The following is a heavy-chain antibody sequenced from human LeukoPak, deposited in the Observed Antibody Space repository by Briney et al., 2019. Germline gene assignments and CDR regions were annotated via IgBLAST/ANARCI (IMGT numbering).Heavy chain of an antibody. V-gene: IGHV3-53*01. J-gene: IGHJ4*02. D-gene: IGHD1-1*01. CDR3: ARVQRELMWYYFDY. Sequence: GGSLTLTCPASGCTVSSNYWRWVRQPTGKGLEWVSVIYSGGSTYYADSVKGRFTISRDNAKNSLYLQMNSLRVEDTALYYCARVQRELMWYYFDYWGQGTLVTVSS. CDR1: GCTVSSNY. CDR2: IYSGGST.